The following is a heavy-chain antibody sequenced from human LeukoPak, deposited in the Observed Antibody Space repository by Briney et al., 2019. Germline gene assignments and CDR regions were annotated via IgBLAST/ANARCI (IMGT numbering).Heavy chain of an antibody. V-gene: IGHV1-69*05. Sequence: ALVKVSCKASGGTFSSYAISWVRQAPGQGLEWMGGIIPIFGTANYAQKFQGRVTITTDESTSTAYMELSSLRSEDTAVYYCARGPPVDTAMVDYWGQGTLVTVSS. CDR2: IIPIFGTA. D-gene: IGHD5-18*01. CDR3: ARGPPVDTAMVDY. J-gene: IGHJ4*02. CDR1: GGTFSSYA.